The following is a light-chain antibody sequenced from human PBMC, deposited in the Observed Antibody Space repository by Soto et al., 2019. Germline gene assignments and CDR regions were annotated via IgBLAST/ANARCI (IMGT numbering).Light chain of an antibody. CDR3: QQRSNWPYRYT. CDR1: QSVSSY. CDR2: DAS. Sequence: EIVLTQSPATLSLSPGERVTLSCRASQSVSSYLAWYQQKPGQAPRLLIYDASNRATGIPARFSGSGSGTDFTLTISSLEPEDFEVYYCQQRSNWPYRYTFSQGTKLEIK. V-gene: IGKV3-11*01. J-gene: IGKJ2*01.